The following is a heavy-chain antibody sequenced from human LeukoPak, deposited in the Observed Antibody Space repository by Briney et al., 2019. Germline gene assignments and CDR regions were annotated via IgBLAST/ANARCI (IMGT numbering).Heavy chain of an antibody. J-gene: IGHJ4*02. CDR1: GYTFTDYY. CDR2: IIPIFGTA. V-gene: IGHV1-69*06. D-gene: IGHD5-18*01. CDR3: AGSAWDTAMVANGY. Sequence: SVKVSCKTSGYTFTDYYMHWVRQAPGQGLEWMGGIIPIFGTANYAQKFQGRVTITADKSTSTAYMELSSLRSEDTAVYYCAGSAWDTAMVANGYWGQGTLVTVSS.